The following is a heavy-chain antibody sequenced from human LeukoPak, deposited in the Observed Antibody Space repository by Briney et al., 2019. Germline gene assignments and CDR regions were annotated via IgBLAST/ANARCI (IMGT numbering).Heavy chain of an antibody. D-gene: IGHD2-2*02. J-gene: IGHJ6*02. Sequence: SVKVSCTASGGTFSSYAISWVRQAPGQGLEWMGRIIPILGIANYAQKFQGRVTITADKSTSTAYMELSSLRSEDTAVYYCARNLGYCSSTSCYSYYGMDVWGQGTTVTVSS. V-gene: IGHV1-69*04. CDR1: GGTFSSYA. CDR3: ARNLGYCSSTSCYSYYGMDV. CDR2: IIPILGIA.